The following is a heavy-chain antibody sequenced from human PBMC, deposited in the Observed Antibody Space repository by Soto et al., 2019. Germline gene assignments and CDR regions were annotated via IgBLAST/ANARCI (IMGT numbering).Heavy chain of an antibody. CDR1: GFTFSTYP. J-gene: IGHJ6*02. CDR2: ISGSGIST. Sequence: QPGGSLRLSCAASGFTFSTYPMSWVRQAPGKGLEWVSGISGSGISTYYTDSVKGRFTISRDNSKNTVFLQMNSLRDEETAVYYCVKPPVITASYYYYDMDVWGQGTTVTVSS. CDR3: VKPPVITASYYYYDMDV. V-gene: IGHV3-23*01. D-gene: IGHD4-4*01.